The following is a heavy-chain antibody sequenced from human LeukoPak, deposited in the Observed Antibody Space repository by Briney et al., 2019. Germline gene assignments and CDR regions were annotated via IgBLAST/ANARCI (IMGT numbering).Heavy chain of an antibody. Sequence: PGGSLRLSRATSGFTFSNAWMSWVRQAPGKGLEWVGRIKSKTDDGAIDYAAPVKGRFTISRDDSKSTLYLQMNSLKTEDTAVYYCTTNPHFDCWGQGTLVTVSS. V-gene: IGHV3-15*01. J-gene: IGHJ4*02. CDR2: IKSKTDDGAI. CDR1: GFTFSNAW. CDR3: TTNPHFDC.